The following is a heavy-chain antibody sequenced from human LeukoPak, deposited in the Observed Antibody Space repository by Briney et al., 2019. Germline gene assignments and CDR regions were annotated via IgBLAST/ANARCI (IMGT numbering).Heavy chain of an antibody. J-gene: IGHJ4*02. Sequence: GGSLRLSCAASGFTFSSYAITWVRQAPGTGLEWVSAISGSGGGTYYADSVKGRFTISRDNSKNTLFLQMSSLRAEDTAVYYCARESGTTETSCFDYWGQGTLVTVSS. V-gene: IGHV3-23*01. D-gene: IGHD1-1*01. CDR2: ISGSGGGT. CDR3: ARESGTTETSCFDY. CDR1: GFTFSSYA.